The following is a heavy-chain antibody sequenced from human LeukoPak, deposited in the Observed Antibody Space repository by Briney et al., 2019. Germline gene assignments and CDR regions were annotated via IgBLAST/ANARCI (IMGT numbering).Heavy chain of an antibody. D-gene: IGHD2-2*01. CDR1: GYTFTGYY. CDR3: ARSARVPAAISVGGGY. J-gene: IGHJ4*02. CDR2: VNPNSGGT. V-gene: IGHV1-2*02. Sequence: ASVKVSCKASGYTFTGYYMHWVRQAPGQGLEWMGWVNPNSGGTNYAQKLQGRVTMTTDTSTSTAYMELRSLRSDDTAVYYCARSARVPAAISVGGGYWGQGTLVTVSS.